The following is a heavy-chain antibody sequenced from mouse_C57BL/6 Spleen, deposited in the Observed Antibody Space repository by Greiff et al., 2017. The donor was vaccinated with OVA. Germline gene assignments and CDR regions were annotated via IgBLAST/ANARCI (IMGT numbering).Heavy chain of an antibody. D-gene: IGHD4-1*01. CDR1: GYTFTDYY. J-gene: IGHJ2*01. Sequence: EVQLQQSGPELVKPGASVKISCKASGYTFTDYYMNWVKQSHGKSLEWIGDINPNNGGTSYNQKFKGKATLTVDKSSSTAYMELRSLTSEDSAVYYCARAGTVYFDYWGKGTTLTVSS. CDR3: ARAGTVYFDY. CDR2: INPNNGGT. V-gene: IGHV1-26*01.